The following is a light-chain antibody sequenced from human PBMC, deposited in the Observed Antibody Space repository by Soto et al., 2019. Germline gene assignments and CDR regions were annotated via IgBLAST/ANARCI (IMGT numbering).Light chain of an antibody. CDR1: QSISSW. Sequence: DIQMTQSPSTLSASVGARVTITCRASQSISSWLAWYQQKPGRAPKLLIYKASSLESGVPSRFSGSGSGTEFTLTISSLQPDDFATYYCQQYNSYLTFGGGTKV. V-gene: IGKV1-5*03. CDR3: QQYNSYLT. CDR2: KAS. J-gene: IGKJ4*01.